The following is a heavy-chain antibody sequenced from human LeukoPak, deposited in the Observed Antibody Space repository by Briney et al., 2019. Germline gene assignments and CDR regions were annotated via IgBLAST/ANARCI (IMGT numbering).Heavy chain of an antibody. CDR2: ISYSGST. Sequence: SETLSLTCTVSGGSISSDYWSWIRQPPGKGLEWIGYISYSGSTNYNPSLKSRVTISVDTSKNQFSLKLSSVTAADTAVYYCARQGTGRWLQLDPDFDYWGQGTLVTVSS. V-gene: IGHV4-59*08. J-gene: IGHJ4*02. D-gene: IGHD5-24*01. CDR1: GGSISSDY. CDR3: ARQGTGRWLQLDPDFDY.